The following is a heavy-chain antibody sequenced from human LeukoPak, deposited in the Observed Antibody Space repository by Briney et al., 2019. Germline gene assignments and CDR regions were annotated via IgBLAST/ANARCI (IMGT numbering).Heavy chain of an antibody. J-gene: IGHJ4*02. CDR3: ASLTYCSSTSCYVFSDY. D-gene: IGHD2-2*01. V-gene: IGHV4-34*01. Sequence: SETLSLTCAVYGGSFSGYYWSWIRQPPGKGLEWIGEINHSGSTNYNPSLKSRVTISVDTSKNQFSLKLSSVTAADTGVYYCASLTYCSSTSCYVFSDYWGQGTLVTVSS. CDR1: GGSFSGYY. CDR2: INHSGST.